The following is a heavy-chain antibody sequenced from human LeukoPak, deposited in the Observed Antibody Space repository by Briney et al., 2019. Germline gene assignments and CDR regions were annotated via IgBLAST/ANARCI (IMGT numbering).Heavy chain of an antibody. Sequence: GASVKVSCKASGGTFSSYAISWVRQAPGQGLEWMGGIIPIFGTANYARKFQGGVTITTDESTSTAYMELSSLRSEDTAVYYCASFKEASDYGDYGYYFDYWGQGTLVTVSS. CDR1: GGTFSSYA. J-gene: IGHJ4*02. CDR2: IIPIFGTA. D-gene: IGHD4-17*01. V-gene: IGHV1-69*05. CDR3: ASFKEASDYGDYGYYFDY.